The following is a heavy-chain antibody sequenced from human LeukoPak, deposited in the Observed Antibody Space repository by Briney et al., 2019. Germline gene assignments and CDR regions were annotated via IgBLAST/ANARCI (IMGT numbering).Heavy chain of an antibody. CDR1: GGSISSSSYY. D-gene: IGHD1-7*01. Sequence: SETLSLTCTVSGGSISSSSYYWGWIRQPPGKGLEWIGSIYYSGSTYYNPSLKSRVTISVDTSKNQFSLKLNSVTAADTAVYYCARERGNWNYNFDYWGQGTLVTVSS. V-gene: IGHV4-39*07. J-gene: IGHJ4*02. CDR2: IYYSGST. CDR3: ARERGNWNYNFDY.